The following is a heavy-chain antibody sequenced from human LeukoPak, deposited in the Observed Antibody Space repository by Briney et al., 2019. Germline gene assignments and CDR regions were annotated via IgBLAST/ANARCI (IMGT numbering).Heavy chain of an antibody. J-gene: IGHJ5*02. CDR1: GGSISSGGYS. Sequence: KPSETLSLTCAVSGGSISSGGYSWSWIRQPPGKGLEWIGYIYHSGSTYYNPSLKSRVTISVDRSKNQFSLKLSSVTAADTAAYYCARIKSGSGSYYNVPYNWFDPWGQGTLVTVSS. V-gene: IGHV4-30-2*01. CDR2: IYHSGST. CDR3: ARIKSGSGSYYNVPYNWFDP. D-gene: IGHD3-10*01.